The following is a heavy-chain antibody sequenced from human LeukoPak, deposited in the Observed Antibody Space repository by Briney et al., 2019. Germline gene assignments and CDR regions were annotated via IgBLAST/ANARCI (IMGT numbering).Heavy chain of an antibody. CDR1: GFTFSSYS. CDR3: ARGTSSGASDY. D-gene: IGHD1-26*01. J-gene: IGHJ4*02. V-gene: IGHV3-21*03. Sequence: GGSLRLSCAASGFTFSSYSMNWVRQAPGKGLEWVSSISSSSYYIYYADSMKGRFTISRDNAKSSLYLQMNSLRADDTAVYYCARGTSSGASDYWGQGTLVTVSS. CDR2: ISSSSYYI.